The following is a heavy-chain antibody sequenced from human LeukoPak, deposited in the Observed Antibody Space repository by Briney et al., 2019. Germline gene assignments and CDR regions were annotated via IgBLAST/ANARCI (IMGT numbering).Heavy chain of an antibody. V-gene: IGHV4-39*07. CDR2: IYYSGST. CDR3: ARDSFGLRYFDWLEIFDY. J-gene: IGHJ4*02. D-gene: IGHD3-9*01. CDR1: GGSLSSSSYY. Sequence: SETLSLTCTVSGGSLSSSSYYWGWVRQPPGKGLEWIGNIYYSGSTYYNPSLESRVTMSLDTSKNQFSLKLSSVTAADTAVYYCARDSFGLRYFDWLEIFDYWGQGTLVTVSS.